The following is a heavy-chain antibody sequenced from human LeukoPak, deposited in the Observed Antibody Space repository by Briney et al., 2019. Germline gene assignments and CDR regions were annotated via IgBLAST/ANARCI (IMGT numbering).Heavy chain of an antibody. D-gene: IGHD5/OR15-5a*01. CDR3: AKGLDYYYYMDV. V-gene: IGHV3-7*01. CDR1: GFTFSSYW. CDR2: IKQDGSEK. Sequence: GGSLRLSCAASGFTFSSYWMSWVRQAPGKGLEWVANIKQDGSEKYYVDSVKGRFTISRDNAKNSLYLQMNSLRAEDTAVCYCAKGLDYYYYMDVWGKGTTVTVSS. J-gene: IGHJ6*03.